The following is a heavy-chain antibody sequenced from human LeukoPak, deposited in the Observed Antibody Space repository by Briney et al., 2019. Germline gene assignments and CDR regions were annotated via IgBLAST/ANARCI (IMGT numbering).Heavy chain of an antibody. CDR3: ARDQFRCSSGSCYRFLGQL. Sequence: ASVKVSCKASGYTFTSYGISWVRQAPGQGLEWMGWISAYNGNTNYAQKLQGRVTMTTDTSTSTAYMELRSLRSDDTAVYYCARDQFRCSSGSCYRFLGQLWGQGTLVTVSS. D-gene: IGHD2-15*01. CDR2: ISAYNGNT. J-gene: IGHJ1*01. CDR1: GYTFTSYG. V-gene: IGHV1-18*01.